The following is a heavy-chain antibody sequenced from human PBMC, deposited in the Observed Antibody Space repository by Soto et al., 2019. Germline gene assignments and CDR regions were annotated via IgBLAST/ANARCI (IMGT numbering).Heavy chain of an antibody. J-gene: IGHJ4*02. V-gene: IGHV4-34*01. CDR3: ARGLFGEDYVTFDY. CDR1: GGSFSGYY. D-gene: IGHD3-10*02. CDR2: INHSGST. Sequence: QVQLQQWGAGLLKPSETLSLTCAVYGGSFSGYYWSWIRQPPGKGLEWIGEINHSGSTNYNPSLKSRVPIAVDTSKTRFSLKLSSVTAADTAVYYCARGLFGEDYVTFDYWGQGTLVTVSS.